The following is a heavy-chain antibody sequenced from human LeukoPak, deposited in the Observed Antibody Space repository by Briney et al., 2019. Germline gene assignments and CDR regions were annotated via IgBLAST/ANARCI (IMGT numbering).Heavy chain of an antibody. D-gene: IGHD2-2*01. CDR1: GFTFSSYG. CDR2: IWYDGSNK. CDR3: ARDRVPAAYYFDY. J-gene: IGHJ4*02. V-gene: IGHV3-33*01. Sequence: GRSLRLSCAASGFTFSSYGMHWVRQAPGKGLEWVAVIWYDGSNKYYADSVKGRFTISRDNSKNTLYLQMNSLRAEDTAVYYCARDRVPAAYYFDYWGQGTLVTVSS.